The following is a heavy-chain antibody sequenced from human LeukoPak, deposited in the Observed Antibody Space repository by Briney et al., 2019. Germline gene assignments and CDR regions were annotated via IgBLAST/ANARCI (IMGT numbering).Heavy chain of an antibody. D-gene: IGHD3-9*01. J-gene: IGHJ6*03. CDR3: ARARYGSYMDV. V-gene: IGHV3-11*04. CDR1: GFTFSDYY. Sequence: GGSLRLSCAASGFTFSDYYMSWIRQAPGKGLEWVSYISPSGSTMYYADSVKGRFTISRDNAKNSLYRQMNRLRAEDTAVYYCARARYGSYMDVWGKGTTVTVSS. CDR2: ISPSGSTM.